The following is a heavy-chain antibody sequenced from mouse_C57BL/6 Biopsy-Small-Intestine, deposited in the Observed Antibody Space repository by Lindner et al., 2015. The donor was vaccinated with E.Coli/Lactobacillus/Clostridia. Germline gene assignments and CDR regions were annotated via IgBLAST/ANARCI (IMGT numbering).Heavy chain of an antibody. CDR1: GYTFTSYG. Sequence: VQLQESGAELARPGTSLKLSCKASGYTFTSYGISWVKQKTGQGLEWIGEIYPRSGNTYFNENFKDKASLTADESSNTAYMDLRSLTSVDSAVYFCARSLSNYMGYFFDYWGQGTTLTVSS. D-gene: IGHD2-5*01. J-gene: IGHJ2*01. CDR2: IYPRSGNT. V-gene: IGHV1-81*01. CDR3: ARSLSNYMGYFFDY.